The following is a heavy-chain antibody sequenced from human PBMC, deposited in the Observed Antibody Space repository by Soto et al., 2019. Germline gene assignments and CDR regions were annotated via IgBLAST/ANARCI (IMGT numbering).Heavy chain of an antibody. CDR1: VGTFGNSA. V-gene: IGHV1-69*12. Sequence: QVQLVQSGAEVKKPGSSVTVSCKASVGTFGNSAISWVRQAPGQGLEWMGGIILIFHTPDYAQKFHGRVTITADESTSTAYLELTSLRSEDTAVYYCARHKDRLQFGGNYYYAMEVWGQGTTVTVSS. D-gene: IGHD5-12*01. J-gene: IGHJ6*02. CDR3: ARHKDRLQFGGNYYYAMEV. CDR2: IILIFHTP.